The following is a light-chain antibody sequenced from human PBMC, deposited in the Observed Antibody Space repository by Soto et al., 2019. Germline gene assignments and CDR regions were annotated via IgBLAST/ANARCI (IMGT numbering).Light chain of an antibody. CDR1: QDIKSY. Sequence: DIPLTQSPSFLSASVGDRVTIACRASQDIKSYLAWYQQKPGKAPKLLIYPASTLQSGVPSRFSGSGSGTEFTLTISSLQPEDFATYHCQQVNDYPITFGQGTRLEIK. J-gene: IGKJ5*01. CDR3: QQVNDYPIT. V-gene: IGKV1-9*01. CDR2: PAS.